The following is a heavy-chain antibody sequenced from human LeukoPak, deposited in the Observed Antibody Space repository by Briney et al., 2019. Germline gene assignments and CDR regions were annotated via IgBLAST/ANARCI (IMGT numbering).Heavy chain of an antibody. CDR3: ARLPFYYYDSSGDY. V-gene: IGHV4-39*01. J-gene: IGHJ4*02. CDR1: GGSISSSSYY. D-gene: IGHD3-22*01. CDR2: IYYTGST. Sequence: SETLSLTCTVSGGSISSSSYYWGWIRQPPGKGLEWIGSIYYTGSTYYNPSLKSRVTISVETSKKQFSLTLSSVTAADTAVYYCARLPFYYYDSSGDYWGQGTLVTVSS.